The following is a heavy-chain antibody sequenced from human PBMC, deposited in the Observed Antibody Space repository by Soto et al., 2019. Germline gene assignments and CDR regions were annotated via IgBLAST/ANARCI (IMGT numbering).Heavy chain of an antibody. CDR2: IYYNGGT. V-gene: IGHV4-31*03. J-gene: IGHJ4*02. D-gene: IGHD3-22*01. CDR1: GVSITSGAYF. Sequence: QVQLQESGPGLVKPSQTLSLTCTVSGVSITSGAYFWSWIRQHPGKGLEWIGYIYYNGGTQYNPSLKSRVTISIETTKNQFSLNLSSVTAADTAFYTCARARKRLGFFEYWGQGPRVTGSS. CDR3: ARARKRLGFFEY.